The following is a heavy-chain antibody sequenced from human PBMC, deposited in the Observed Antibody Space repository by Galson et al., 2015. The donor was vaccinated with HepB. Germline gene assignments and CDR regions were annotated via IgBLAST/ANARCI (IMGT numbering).Heavy chain of an antibody. CDR2: ISYDGSNK. D-gene: IGHD2-2*01. CDR3: ARDLFLGCSSASCYGLAAAGTPDY. J-gene: IGHJ4*02. V-gene: IGHV3-30-3*01. CDR1: GFTFSSYA. Sequence: SLRLSCAASGFTFSSYAMHWVRQAPGKGLEWVAVISYDGSNKYYADSVKGRFTISRDNSKNTLYLQMNSLRAEDTAVYYCARDLFLGCSSASCYGLAAAGTPDYWGQGTLVTVSS.